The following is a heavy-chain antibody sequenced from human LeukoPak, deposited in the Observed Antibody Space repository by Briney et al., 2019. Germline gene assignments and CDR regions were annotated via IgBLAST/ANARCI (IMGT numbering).Heavy chain of an antibody. V-gene: IGHV1-8*01. J-gene: IGHJ3*02. CDR2: INTNSSNK. CDR3: ARGLLQFWNGYTADVFDI. Sequence: GASVKVSSTPSVYTLTTYDINWVRQATGQGLEWMGRINTNSSNKDYAQKFQGRVTMTSNTSIITVYMELSSLKSEDTAVYYCARGLLQFWNGYTADVFDIWGQGTMVTVSS. D-gene: IGHD3-3*01. CDR1: VYTLTTYD.